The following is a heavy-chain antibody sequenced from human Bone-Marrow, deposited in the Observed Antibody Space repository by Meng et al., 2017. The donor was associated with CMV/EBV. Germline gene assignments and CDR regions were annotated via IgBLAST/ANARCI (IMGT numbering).Heavy chain of an antibody. CDR3: ARLPGYCSGSSCYGYGMDV. V-gene: IGHV4-61*08. CDR1: GGSVSSDAYY. J-gene: IGHJ6*02. Sequence: SETLSLTCTVSGGSVSSDAYYWSWIRQPPGKGLEWIGYIYDSGSTNYNPSLRSRVTISVDTSKNQFSLDLSSVTAADTAVYYCARLPGYCSGSSCYGYGMDVWGQGTTVTVSS. CDR2: IYDSGST. D-gene: IGHD2-15*01.